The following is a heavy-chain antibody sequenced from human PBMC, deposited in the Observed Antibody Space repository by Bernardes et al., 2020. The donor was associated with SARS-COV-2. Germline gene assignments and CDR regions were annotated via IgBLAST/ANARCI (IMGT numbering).Heavy chain of an antibody. V-gene: IGHV4-61*01. CDR3: SRTPLSPGTASPEDY. Sequence: SETLSLTCTVSGGSVSSGRYYWSWIRQPPGKGLEWIGYIFYTGSTNYNPSLKSRVTISVDTSKNQFSVKLTSVTAADTAVYFCSRTPLSPGTASPEDYWGQGTLVTVSS. D-gene: IGHD2-15*01. CDR1: GGSVSSGRYY. CDR2: IFYTGST. J-gene: IGHJ4*02.